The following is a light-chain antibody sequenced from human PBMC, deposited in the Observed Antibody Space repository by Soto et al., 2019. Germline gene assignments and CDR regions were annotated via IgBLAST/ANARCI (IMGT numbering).Light chain of an antibody. V-gene: IGLV4-69*01. CDR3: QTWGTGIVV. Sequence: QPVLTQSPSASGSLGASVKLTCTLSSGHSSSAIAWHHQQPEKGPRYLMKLTSDGSHTKGDGIPDRFSGSSSGAERYLTISSLQSEDEADYYCQTWGTGIVVFGGGTKLTVL. J-gene: IGLJ2*01. CDR1: SGHSSSA. CDR2: LTSDGSH.